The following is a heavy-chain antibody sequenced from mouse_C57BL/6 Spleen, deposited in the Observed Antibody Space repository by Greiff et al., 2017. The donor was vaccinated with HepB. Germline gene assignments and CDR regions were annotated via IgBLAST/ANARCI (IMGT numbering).Heavy chain of an antibody. D-gene: IGHD1-1*01. CDR3: TRVITTVVATDYFDY. CDR1: GYTFTDYE. Sequence: QVQLQQSGAELVRPGASVTLSCKASGYTFTDYEMHWVKQTPVHGLEWIGAIDPETGGTAYNQKFKGKAILTADKSSSTAYMELRSLTSEDSAVYYCTRVITTVVATDYFDYWGQGTTLTVSS. V-gene: IGHV1-15*01. CDR2: IDPETGGT. J-gene: IGHJ2*01.